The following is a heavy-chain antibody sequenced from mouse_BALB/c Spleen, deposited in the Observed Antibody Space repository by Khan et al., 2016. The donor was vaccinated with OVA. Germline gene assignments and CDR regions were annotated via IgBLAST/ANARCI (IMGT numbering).Heavy chain of an antibody. J-gene: IGHJ3*01. Sequence: VQLQQSGPELVEPGASVKMSCKTSGYTFTNYVLHWVKQRPGHGLELLAYINPSNSGTSYHEIFRGKSPLTSDISSTTAYLELSSLTSEDSAGYDCAREASSGECSFPDWGQGTLVTVSA. CDR2: INPSNSGT. V-gene: IGHV1S136*01. CDR3: AREASSGECSFPD. D-gene: IGHD3-1*01. CDR1: GYTFTNYV.